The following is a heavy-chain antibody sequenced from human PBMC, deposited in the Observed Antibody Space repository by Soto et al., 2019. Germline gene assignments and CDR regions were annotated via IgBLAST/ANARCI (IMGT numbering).Heavy chain of an antibody. D-gene: IGHD3-3*01. CDR2: IWYDGSNK. V-gene: IGHV3-33*01. J-gene: IGHJ6*02. Sequence: GGSLRLSCAASGFTFSSYGMHWVRQAPGKGLEWVAVIWYDGSNKYYADSVKGRFTISRDNSKNTLYLQMNSLRAEDTAVYYCAREFPPQVIIDYYYGMDVWGQGTTVTVSS. CDR3: AREFPPQVIIDYYYGMDV. CDR1: GFTFSSYG.